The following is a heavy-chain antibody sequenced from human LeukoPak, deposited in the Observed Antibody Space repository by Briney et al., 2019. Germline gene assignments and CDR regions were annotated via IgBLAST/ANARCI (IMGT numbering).Heavy chain of an antibody. CDR1: GGSISSYY. CDR2: IYYSGST. Sequence: SETLSLTCTVSGGSISSYYWSWIRQPPGKGLEWIGYIYYSGSTNYNPSLKSRVTISVDASKNQFSLKLSSVTAADTAVYYCARSITIFGVVLYWYFDLWGRGTLVTVSS. CDR3: ARSITIFGVVLYWYFDL. D-gene: IGHD3-3*01. J-gene: IGHJ2*01. V-gene: IGHV4-59*01.